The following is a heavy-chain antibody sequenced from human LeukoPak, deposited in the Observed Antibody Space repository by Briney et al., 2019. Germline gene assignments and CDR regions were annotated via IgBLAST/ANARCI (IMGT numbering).Heavy chain of an antibody. D-gene: IGHD3-10*01. V-gene: IGHV5-10-1*01. CDR3: ARHFTMAGWFDP. Sequence: PGESLKISCKGSGYSFTSYWISWVRQMPGKGLEWMGRIGPSDSYTNYSPSFQGHVTISADKSISTAYLQWSSLKASDTAMYYCARHFTMAGWFDPWGQGTLVTVSS. CDR2: IGPSDSYT. CDR1: GYSFTSYW. J-gene: IGHJ5*02.